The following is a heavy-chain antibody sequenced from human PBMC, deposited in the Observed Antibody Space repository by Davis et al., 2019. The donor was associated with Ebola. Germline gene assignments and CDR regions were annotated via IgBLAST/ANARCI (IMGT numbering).Heavy chain of an antibody. V-gene: IGHV3-21*01. D-gene: IGHD3-3*01. CDR3: AASSFGADSHFDY. Sequence: GGSLRLSCAASGFTFTSYSMNWVRQAPGKGLEWVSFITSSSSYIYYADSVKGRFTISRDNAKNSLYLQMSSLRAEDTAVYYCAASSFGADSHFDYWGQGTLVTVSS. CDR1: GFTFTSYS. J-gene: IGHJ4*02. CDR2: ITSSSSYI.